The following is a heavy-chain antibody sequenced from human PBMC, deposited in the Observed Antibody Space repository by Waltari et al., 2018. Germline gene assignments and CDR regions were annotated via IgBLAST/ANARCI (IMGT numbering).Heavy chain of an antibody. Sequence: EVQLEESGGGLVQPGGSMRVSCAASGVTLRSHWMHWARQAPGKGLVWVSRTNGDGSSTSYADSVKGRFTISRDNAKNTLYLQMNSLRAEDTAVYYCSRDLQHGDFGRGRDYWGQGTLVTVSS. CDR2: TNGDGSST. J-gene: IGHJ4*02. D-gene: IGHD4-17*01. CDR3: SRDLQHGDFGRGRDY. V-gene: IGHV3-74*01. CDR1: GVTLRSHW.